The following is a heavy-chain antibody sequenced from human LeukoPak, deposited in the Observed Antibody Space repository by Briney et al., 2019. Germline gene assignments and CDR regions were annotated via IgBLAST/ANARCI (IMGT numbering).Heavy chain of an antibody. J-gene: IGHJ4*02. Sequence: ASVKVSCKASGGTFSSYAISWVRQAPGQGLEWMGRIIPILGIANYAQKFQGRVTITADKSTSTAYMELSSLRSEDTAVYYCAKYPRMGYFDYWGQGTLVTVSS. D-gene: IGHD2-2*02. CDR1: GGTFSSYA. CDR2: IIPILGIA. V-gene: IGHV1-69*04. CDR3: AKYPRMGYFDY.